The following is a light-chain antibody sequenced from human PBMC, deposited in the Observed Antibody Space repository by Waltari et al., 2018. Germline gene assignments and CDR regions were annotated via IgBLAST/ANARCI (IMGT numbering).Light chain of an antibody. CDR2: EDD. CDR3: QAWDTRAAV. V-gene: IGLV3-1*01. Sequence: SYELTQPPSVSVSPGPTATITCSGDELGTKYASWYQQQPGQSPVLLIFEDDKRPSGIPERFSGSNSGNTATLTITGTQALDEADYYCQAWDTRAAVFGGGTKLTVL. J-gene: IGLJ3*02. CDR1: ELGTKY.